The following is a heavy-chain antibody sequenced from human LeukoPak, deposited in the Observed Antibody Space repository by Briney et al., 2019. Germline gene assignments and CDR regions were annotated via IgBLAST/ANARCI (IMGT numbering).Heavy chain of an antibody. CDR2: IYYSGST. CDR3: AGQAILTGYIDY. V-gene: IGHV4-59*08. CDR1: GGSISSYY. D-gene: IGHD3-9*01. J-gene: IGHJ4*02. Sequence: SETLSLTCTVSGGSISSYYWSWIRQPPGKGLEWIGYIYYSGSTNYNPSLKSRVTISVDTSKNQFSLKLSSVTAADTAVYYCAGQAILTGYIDYWGQGTLVTVSS.